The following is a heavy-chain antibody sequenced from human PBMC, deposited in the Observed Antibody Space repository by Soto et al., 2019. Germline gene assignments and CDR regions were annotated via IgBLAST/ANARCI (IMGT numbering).Heavy chain of an antibody. Sequence: ASVKVSCKDSGGTFSSYAISWVRQAPGQGLEWMGWIIPIFGTANYAQKFQGRVTITADESTSTAYMELSSLRSEDTAVYYCASPKGRGYSYGSLDYYYYYGMDVWGQGTTVTVSS. CDR2: IIPIFGTA. J-gene: IGHJ6*02. CDR1: GGTFSSYA. D-gene: IGHD5-18*01. CDR3: ASPKGRGYSYGSLDYYYYYGMDV. V-gene: IGHV1-69*13.